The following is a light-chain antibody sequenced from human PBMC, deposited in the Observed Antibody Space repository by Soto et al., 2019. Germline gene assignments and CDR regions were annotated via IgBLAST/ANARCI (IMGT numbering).Light chain of an antibody. CDR3: CSNADRHTWV. J-gene: IGLJ3*02. Sequence: QSALTQPASVSGSPGQSITISCTGTSSDVGAYNYVSWYQQHPGRAPKLMIYEVSNRPSGVSNRFSGSKSGNTASLTISGLQAEDEADYHCCSNADRHTWVFGGGTKLTVL. CDR1: SSDVGAYNY. V-gene: IGLV2-14*01. CDR2: EVS.